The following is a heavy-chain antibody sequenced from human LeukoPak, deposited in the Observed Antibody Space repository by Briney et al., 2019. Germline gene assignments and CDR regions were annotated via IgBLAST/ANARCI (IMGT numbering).Heavy chain of an antibody. CDR1: GFTFSSYA. D-gene: IGHD3-22*01. Sequence: GGSLRISCAASGFTFSSYAMHWVRQAPGKGLEWVAVISYDGSNKYYADSVKGRFTISRDNSKNTLYLQMNSLRAEDTAVYYCAREIYYYDSSGYLDYWGQGTLVTVSS. V-gene: IGHV3-30-3*01. CDR3: AREIYYYDSSGYLDY. CDR2: ISYDGSNK. J-gene: IGHJ4*02.